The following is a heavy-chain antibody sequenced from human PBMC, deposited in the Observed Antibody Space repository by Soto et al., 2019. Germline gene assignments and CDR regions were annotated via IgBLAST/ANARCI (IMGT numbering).Heavy chain of an antibody. D-gene: IGHD3-22*01. V-gene: IGHV3-23*01. J-gene: IGHJ4*02. Sequence: GGSLRLSCAASGFTFRSYALAWVRQPPGKGLEWVSTINDSGGTTYYADSVRGRFTVSRDNSKNTLYLQLSSLRADDTAVYYCARGFYYDTAGYHPFDYWGQGTLVTVSS. CDR2: INDSGGTT. CDR1: GFTFRSYA. CDR3: ARGFYYDTAGYHPFDY.